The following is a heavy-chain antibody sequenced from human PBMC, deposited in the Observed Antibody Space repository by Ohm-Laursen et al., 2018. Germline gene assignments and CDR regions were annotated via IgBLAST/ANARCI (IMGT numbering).Heavy chain of an antibody. CDR3: ARGSSFDY. CDR2: INPNSGNT. Sequence: SSVKVSCKASGYTFIGYYMHWVRQAPGQGLEWMGWINPNSGNTGYAQKFQGRVTMTRNTSISTAYMELSSLRSEDTAVYYCARGSSFDYWGQGTLVTVSS. D-gene: IGHD6-6*01. J-gene: IGHJ4*02. CDR1: GYTFIGYY. V-gene: IGHV1-8*02.